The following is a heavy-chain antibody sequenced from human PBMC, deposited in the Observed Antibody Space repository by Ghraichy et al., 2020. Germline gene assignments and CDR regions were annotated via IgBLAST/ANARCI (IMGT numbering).Heavy chain of an antibody. J-gene: IGHJ4*02. CDR2: ISTTSSYR. CDR1: GFTFSDYY. Sequence: GESLNISCRTSGFTFSDYYMSWIRQAPGKGLEWISYISTTSSYRDNADSVKGRFTISRDNAKSSLYLQMNSLRAEDTAVYYCARGYDYFADWGQGTLVTVSS. V-gene: IGHV3-11*05. CDR3: ARGYDYFAD. D-gene: IGHD5-12*01.